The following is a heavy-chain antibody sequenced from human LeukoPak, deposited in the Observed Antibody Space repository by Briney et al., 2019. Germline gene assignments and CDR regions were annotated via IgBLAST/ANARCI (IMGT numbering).Heavy chain of an antibody. CDR1: GFTFSSYG. V-gene: IGHV3-30*18. CDR2: VSSDGSIK. J-gene: IGHJ4*02. CDR3: VKRGRTSDYAYDY. Sequence: PGGSLRLSCAASGFTFSSYGIHWVRQAPGKGLEWVAVVSSDGSIKYYADSVKGRFTISRDTSRNTVYLQMSSLRPEDTAVYFCVKRGRTSDYAYDYWGQGSLVTVSS. D-gene: IGHD4-17*01.